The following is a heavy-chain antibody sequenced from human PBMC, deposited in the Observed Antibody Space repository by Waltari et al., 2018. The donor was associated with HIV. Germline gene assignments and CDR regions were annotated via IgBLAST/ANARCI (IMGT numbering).Heavy chain of an antibody. CDR3: TTLGYCSGGSCPQDY. CDR1: GFTFSNAW. CDR2: IKSKTDGGTT. D-gene: IGHD2-15*01. J-gene: IGHJ4*02. V-gene: IGHV3-15*01. Sequence: EVQLVESGGGLVKPGGSLRLSCAASGFTFSNAWMSWVRQAPGKGLEWVGRIKSKTDGGTTDYAAPVKGRFTISRDDSKNTLYLQMNSLKTEDTAVYYCTTLGYCSGGSCPQDYWGQGTLVTVSS.